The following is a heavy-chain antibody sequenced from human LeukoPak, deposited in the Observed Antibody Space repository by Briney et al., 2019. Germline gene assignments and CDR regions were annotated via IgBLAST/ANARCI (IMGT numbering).Heavy chain of an antibody. CDR3: ARDTGYYFGSGNYLYYFDY. CDR1: GGSISSYY. Sequence: PSETLSLTCTVFGGSISSYYWSWIRQPAGKGLEWIGRMYTSGSTNYNPSLKSRVTMSVDTSKNQFSLKLSSETAADTAVYYCARDTGYYFGSGNYLYYFDYWGQGTLVTVSS. V-gene: IGHV4-4*07. J-gene: IGHJ4*02. CDR2: MYTSGST. D-gene: IGHD3-10*01.